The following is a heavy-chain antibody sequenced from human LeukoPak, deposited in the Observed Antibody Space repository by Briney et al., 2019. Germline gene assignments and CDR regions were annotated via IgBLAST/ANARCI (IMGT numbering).Heavy chain of an antibody. CDR1: EFTFSSYC. CDR3: AKATHRAVAGLDY. D-gene: IGHD6-19*01. V-gene: IGHV3-30*18. J-gene: IGHJ4*02. CDR2: ISYDGSNK. Sequence: PGGYVILSGSASEFTFSSYCMHSVRPAPGKGLEWVAVISYDGSNKYYADSVKGRFTISRDNSKNTLYLQMNSLRAEDTAVYYCAKATHRAVAGLDYWGQGTLVTVSP.